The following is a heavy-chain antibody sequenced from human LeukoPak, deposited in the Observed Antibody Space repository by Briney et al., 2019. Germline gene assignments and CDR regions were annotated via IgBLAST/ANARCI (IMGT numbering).Heavy chain of an antibody. V-gene: IGHV4-4*07. J-gene: IGHJ4*02. Sequence: SETLSLTCTVSGGSISSYYWSWIRQPAGKGLEWIGRIYTSGSTNYNPSLKSRVTMSVDTSKNQFSLKLSSVTAADTAVYYCERGITICGVPGALFDYWGQGTLVTVSS. CDR1: GGSISSYY. CDR2: IYTSGST. D-gene: IGHD3-3*01. CDR3: ERGITICGVPGALFDY.